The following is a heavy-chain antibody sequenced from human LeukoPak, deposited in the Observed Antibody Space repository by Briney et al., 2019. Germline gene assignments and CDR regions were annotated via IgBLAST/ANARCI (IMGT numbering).Heavy chain of an antibody. CDR2: INPNSGGT. Sequence: GASVKVSCKASGYSFTGYYIHWVRQAPGQGLEWMGWINPNSGGTNYAQKFQGWVTMTRDTSISTAYMELSRLRSDDTAVYYCARSASGSYPYYYYGMDVWGQGTTVTVSS. D-gene: IGHD1-26*01. CDR3: ARSASGSYPYYYYGMDV. V-gene: IGHV1-2*04. CDR1: GYSFTGYY. J-gene: IGHJ6*02.